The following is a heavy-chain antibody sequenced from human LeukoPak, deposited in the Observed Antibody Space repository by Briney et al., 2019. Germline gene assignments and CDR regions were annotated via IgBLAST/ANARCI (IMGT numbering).Heavy chain of an antibody. J-gene: IGHJ6*02. V-gene: IGHV3-23*01. D-gene: IGHD6-13*01. Sequence: GGSLRLSCAASGFTFSSYAMSWVRQAPGKGLEWVSAISGSGGSTYYADSVKGRFTISRDNSKNTLYLQMNSLRAEDTAVYYCARDPRWYRDGMDVWGQGTTVTVSS. CDR2: ISGSGGST. CDR3: ARDPRWYRDGMDV. CDR1: GFTFSSYA.